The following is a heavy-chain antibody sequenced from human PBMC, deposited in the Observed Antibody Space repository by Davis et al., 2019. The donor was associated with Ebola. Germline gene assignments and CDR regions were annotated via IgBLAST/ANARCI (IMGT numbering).Heavy chain of an antibody. Sequence: SETLSLTCTVSGGSISSGGYYWSWIRQHPGKGLEWIGSISYSGRTSYNPSLKSRVTISVDTSKNQFSLKLSSVTAADTAVYYCARRRITMIVATDPWGQGTLVTVSS. J-gene: IGHJ5*02. V-gene: IGHV4-31*03. CDR1: GGSISSGGYY. CDR3: ARRRITMIVATDP. CDR2: ISYSGRT. D-gene: IGHD3-22*01.